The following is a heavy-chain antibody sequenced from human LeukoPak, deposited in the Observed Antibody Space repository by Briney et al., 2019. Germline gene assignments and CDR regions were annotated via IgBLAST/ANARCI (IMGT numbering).Heavy chain of an antibody. CDR2: ISGSSKHR. V-gene: IGHV3-21*01. Sequence: GGSVRLSCAASGFTFTSYSMNWVRQAPGKGLEGVSIISGSSKHRYYADSVKGRFTISRDNAKRSLYLQMNSLSCEDTPVYYCERDMTMVTTCFLHHWARGTVLTVSS. CDR3: ERDMTMVTTCFLHH. D-gene: IGHD4-17*01. CDR1: GFTFTSYS. J-gene: IGHJ1*01.